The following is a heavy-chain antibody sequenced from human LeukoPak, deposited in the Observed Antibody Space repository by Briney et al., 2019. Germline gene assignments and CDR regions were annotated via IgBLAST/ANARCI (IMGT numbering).Heavy chain of an antibody. Sequence: GGSLRLSCAASGFTFSSYAMHWVRQAPGKGLEWVAVISYDGSNKYYADSVKGRFTISRDNSKNTLYLQMNSLRAEDTAVYYCARDLASGWTFDYWGQETLVTVSS. CDR3: ARDLASGWTFDY. D-gene: IGHD6-19*01. J-gene: IGHJ4*02. CDR1: GFTFSSYA. V-gene: IGHV3-30-3*01. CDR2: ISYDGSNK.